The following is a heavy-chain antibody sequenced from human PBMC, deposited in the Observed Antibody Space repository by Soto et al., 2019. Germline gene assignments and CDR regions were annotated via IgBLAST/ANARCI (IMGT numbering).Heavy chain of an antibody. CDR2: IYKAGTT. CDR3: AREFDTSGYILKY. Sequence: PGGSLRLSCAVSGFSVSNNYMTWVRQAPGKGLEWVSIIYKAGTTYYADSVKGRFTISRDNSKNTLYLQMNSLRAEDTAVYFCAREFDTSGYILKYWGQGTLVTVSS. D-gene: IGHD3-22*01. J-gene: IGHJ4*02. V-gene: IGHV3-53*01. CDR1: GFSVSNNY.